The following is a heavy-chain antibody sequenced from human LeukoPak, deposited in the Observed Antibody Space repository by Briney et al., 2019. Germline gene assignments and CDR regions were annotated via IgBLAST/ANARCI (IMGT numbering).Heavy chain of an antibody. CDR2: ISSSGSTI. Sequence: GGSLRLSCAASGFTFSDYYMSWIRQAPGKGLEWVSYISSSGSTIYYADSVKGRFTISRDNAMNSLYLQMNSLRAEDTAVYYCARGIVVGATTGYFDYWGQGTLVTVSS. J-gene: IGHJ4*02. V-gene: IGHV3-11*01. CDR3: ARGIVVGATTGYFDY. D-gene: IGHD1-26*01. CDR1: GFTFSDYY.